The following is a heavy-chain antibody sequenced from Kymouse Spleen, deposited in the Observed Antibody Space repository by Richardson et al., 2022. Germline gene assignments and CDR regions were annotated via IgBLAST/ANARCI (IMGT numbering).Heavy chain of an antibody. CDR2: IYYSGST. CDR3: ARDKGILNWIFDY. Sequence: QVQLQESGPGLVKPSETLSLTCTVSGGSISSYYWSWIRQPPGKGLEWIGYIYYSGSTNYNPSLKSRVTISVDTSKNQFSLKLSSVTAADTAVYYCARDKGILNWIFDYWGQGTLVTVSS. V-gene: IGHV4-59*01. D-gene: IGHD1-20*01,IGHD1-7*01. J-gene: IGHJ4*02. CDR1: GGSISSYY.